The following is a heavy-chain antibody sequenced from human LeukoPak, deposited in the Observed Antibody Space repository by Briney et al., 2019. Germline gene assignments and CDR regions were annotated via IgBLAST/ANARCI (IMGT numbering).Heavy chain of an antibody. Sequence: GGSLRPSCAAAGFTFSSYAMSWVRQAPGKGLEWVSAISGSGGSTYYADSVKGRFTISRDNSKNTLYLQMNSLRAEDTAVYYCTTLSYDVHYWGQGTLVTVSS. J-gene: IGHJ4*02. CDR2: ISGSGGST. CDR1: GFTFSSYA. D-gene: IGHD3-3*01. V-gene: IGHV3-23*01. CDR3: TTLSYDVHY.